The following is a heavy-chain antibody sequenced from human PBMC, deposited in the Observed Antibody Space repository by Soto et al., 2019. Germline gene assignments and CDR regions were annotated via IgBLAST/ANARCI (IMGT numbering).Heavy chain of an antibody. CDR1: GGSLGGYY. D-gene: IGHD6-19*01. CDR3: ARLSSGWYKTPFDY. CDR2: INYSGST. J-gene: IGHJ4*02. V-gene: IGHV4-34*01. Sequence: QVQLQQWGAGLLKPSETLSLTCAVYGGSLGGYYWSWIRQPPGKGLEWIGEINYSGSTNYNPSLKSRVTISADTSKHQFSLKLSSVTAADTAVYYCARLSSGWYKTPFDYWGQGTLVTVSS.